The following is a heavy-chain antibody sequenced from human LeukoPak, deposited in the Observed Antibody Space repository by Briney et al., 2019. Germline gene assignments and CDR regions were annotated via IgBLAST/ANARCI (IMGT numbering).Heavy chain of an antibody. D-gene: IGHD3-22*01. Sequence: ASVKVSCKASGYTFFSYYMHWVRQAPGQGLEWMGIINPSGGSTSYAQKFQGRVTMTRDPSTSTVYMELRSLRFEDTAVYYCARSSYYDSSGYPFWGQGTLVTVSS. V-gene: IGHV1-46*01. CDR1: GYTFFSYY. CDR3: ARSSYYDSSGYPF. J-gene: IGHJ4*02. CDR2: INPSGGST.